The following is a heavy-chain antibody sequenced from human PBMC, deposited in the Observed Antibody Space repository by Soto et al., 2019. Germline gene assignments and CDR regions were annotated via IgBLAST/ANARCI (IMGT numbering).Heavy chain of an antibody. Sequence: PGGSLRLSCAASGFTFSSYAMSWVRQAPGKGLEWVSAISGSGGSTYYADSVKGRFTISRDNSKDTLYLQMNSLRAEDTAVYYCAKVFFPPYDAFDIWGQGTMVTVSS. V-gene: IGHV3-23*01. CDR1: GFTFSSYA. D-gene: IGHD3-3*01. CDR2: ISGSGGST. J-gene: IGHJ3*02. CDR3: AKVFFPPYDAFDI.